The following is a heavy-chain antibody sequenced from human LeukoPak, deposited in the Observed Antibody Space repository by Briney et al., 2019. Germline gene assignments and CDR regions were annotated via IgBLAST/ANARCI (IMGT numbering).Heavy chain of an antibody. CDR2: INHSGSN. Sequence: PSETLSLTCAVYGGSFSGYYWSWIRQPPGKGLEWIGEINHSGSNNYNPSLKSRVTISVDTSKDQFSLKLSSVTAADTAVYYCARAGRSGWYYWGQGTLVSVSS. V-gene: IGHV4-34*01. CDR1: GGSFSGYY. CDR3: ARAGRSGWYY. D-gene: IGHD6-19*01. J-gene: IGHJ4*02.